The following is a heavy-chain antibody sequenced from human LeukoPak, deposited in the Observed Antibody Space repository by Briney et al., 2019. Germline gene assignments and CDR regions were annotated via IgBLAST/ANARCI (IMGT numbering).Heavy chain of an antibody. V-gene: IGHV1-24*01. Sequence: ASVKVSCKVSGYTLTELSVHWVRQAPGRGLEWMGGFDPEDGETIYAQKFQGRVTMTEDTSTDTAYMELSSLRSEDTAVYYCATDGMASIAVAGTRHYYYMDVWGKGTTVTVSS. CDR3: ATDGMASIAVAGTRHYYYMDV. CDR1: GYTLTELS. J-gene: IGHJ6*03. D-gene: IGHD6-19*01. CDR2: FDPEDGET.